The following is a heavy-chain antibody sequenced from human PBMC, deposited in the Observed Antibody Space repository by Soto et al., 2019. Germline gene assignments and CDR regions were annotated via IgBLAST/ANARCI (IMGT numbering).Heavy chain of an antibody. Sequence: QMQLVESGGGVVQPGKSQRLSCVGFGFSFSSYVMHWVRQTPGKGPEWVAAISYDGLNKYYADFVKGRFTVSRDNFNDMVYLEMNSLRVEDTTIYYCVRGRDGSHICGAFDMWGRGTMVTVSS. V-gene: IGHV3-30*03. CDR3: VRGRDGSHICGAFDM. CDR2: ISYDGLNK. J-gene: IGHJ3*02. D-gene: IGHD3-10*01. CDR1: GFSFSSYV.